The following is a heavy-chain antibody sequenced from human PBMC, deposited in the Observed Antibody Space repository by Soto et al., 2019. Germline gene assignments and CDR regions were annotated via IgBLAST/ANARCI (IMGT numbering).Heavy chain of an antibody. D-gene: IGHD3-9*01. CDR3: ARGALRYFDWLLNYYYGMDV. J-gene: IGHJ6*02. CDR1: GGCFSGYY. V-gene: IGHV4-34*01. CDR2: INHSGST. Sequence: ETLSLTCAVYGGCFSGYYWSWIRQPPGKGLEWIGEINHSGSTNYNPSLKSRVTISVDTSKNQFSLKLSSVTAADTAVYYCARGALRYFDWLLNYYYGMDVWGQGTTVTVSS.